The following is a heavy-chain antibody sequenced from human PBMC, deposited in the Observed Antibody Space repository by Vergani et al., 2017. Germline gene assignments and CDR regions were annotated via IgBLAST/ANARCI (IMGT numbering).Heavy chain of an antibody. V-gene: IGHV1-69*06. D-gene: IGHD3-10*01. CDR2: IIPIFGTA. Sequence: QVQLVQSGAEVKKPGSSVKVSCKASGGTFSSYAISWVRQAPGQGLEWMGGIIPIFGTANYAQKFQGRVTITADKSTSTAYMELSSLRSEDTAVYYCAGIWFGEPGAVYYYYYGMDVWGQGTTVTVSS. CDR1: GGTFSSYA. CDR3: AGIWFGEPGAVYYYYYGMDV. J-gene: IGHJ6*02.